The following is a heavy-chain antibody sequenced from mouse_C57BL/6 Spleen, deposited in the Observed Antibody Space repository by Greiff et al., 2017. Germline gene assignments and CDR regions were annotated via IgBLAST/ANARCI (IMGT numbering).Heavy chain of an antibody. J-gene: IGHJ2*01. CDR1: GYTFTDYY. CDR2: INPNNGGT. Sequence: VQLQQSGPELVKPGASVKISCKASGYTFTDYYMNWVKQSHGKSLEWIGDINPNNGGTSYNQKFKGKATLTVDKSSSTAYMELRSLTSEDSAVYYCARIYYDGSSDYWGQGTTLTVSS. D-gene: IGHD1-1*01. V-gene: IGHV1-26*01. CDR3: ARIYYDGSSDY.